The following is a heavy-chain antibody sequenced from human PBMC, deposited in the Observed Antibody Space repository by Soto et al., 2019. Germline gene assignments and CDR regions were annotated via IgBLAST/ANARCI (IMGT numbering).Heavy chain of an antibody. J-gene: IGHJ4*02. CDR2: ISGSSGNA. V-gene: IGHV1-18*01. Sequence: QVQLVQSGAEVKNPGASVKVSCKTSGYTFNKYGVGWVRQAPGQGLEWMGWISGSSGNANYAEKVQGRITLTTDTSTSTAYIELRSLRSDDTAVYYCAREMAGLGGEYDYWGQGTLVTVSS. D-gene: IGHD3-16*01. CDR1: GYTFNKYG. CDR3: AREMAGLGGEYDY.